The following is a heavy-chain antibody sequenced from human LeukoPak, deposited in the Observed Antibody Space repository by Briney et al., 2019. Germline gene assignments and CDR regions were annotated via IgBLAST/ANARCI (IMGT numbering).Heavy chain of an antibody. J-gene: IGHJ4*02. V-gene: IGHV3-43*02. D-gene: IGHD6-13*01. CDR1: GFTFDDYA. CDR3: AKGRAGAFDY. CDR2: ISGDGGST. Sequence: GGSLRLFCAASGFTFDDYAMHWVPHAPGKGLEWVSLISGDGGSTYYADSVKGRFTISRDNSKNSLYLQMNSLRTEDTALYYCAKGRAGAFDYWGQGTLVTVSS.